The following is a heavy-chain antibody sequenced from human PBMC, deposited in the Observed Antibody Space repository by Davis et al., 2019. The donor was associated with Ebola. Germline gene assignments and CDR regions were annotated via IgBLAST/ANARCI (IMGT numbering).Heavy chain of an antibody. D-gene: IGHD2-21*01. J-gene: IGHJ6*03. V-gene: IGHV4-4*02. CDR1: GGSISSSNW. Sequence: PSETLSLTCAVSGGSISSSNWWSWVRQPPGKGLEWIGEIYHSGSTNYNPSLKSRVTISVDKSKNQFSLKLSSVTAADTAVYYCALSGYCGGDCYSVHYYYYMDVWGKGTTVTVSS. CDR2: IYHSGST. CDR3: ALSGYCGGDCYSVHYYYYMDV.